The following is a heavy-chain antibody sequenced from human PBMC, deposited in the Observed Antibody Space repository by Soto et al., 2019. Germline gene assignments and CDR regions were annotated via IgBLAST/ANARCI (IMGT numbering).Heavy chain of an antibody. CDR1: GFSLSTSGVG. CDR3: AHMTFDY. J-gene: IGHJ4*02. Sequence: QITLKESGPTLVKPTQTLTLTCTFSGFSLSTSGVGVGWIRQPPGKALEWLALIHCDDDKRYSPSLKSRLTIPKDTSKNHVVLTMTNMDPVDTATYYCAHMTFDYWGQGTLVTVSS. V-gene: IGHV2-5*02. CDR2: IHCDDDK.